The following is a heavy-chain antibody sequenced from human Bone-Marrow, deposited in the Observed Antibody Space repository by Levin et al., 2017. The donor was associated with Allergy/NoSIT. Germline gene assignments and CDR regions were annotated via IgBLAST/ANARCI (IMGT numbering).Heavy chain of an antibody. J-gene: IGHJ6*02. V-gene: IGHV3-11*01. CDR3: ARTPPAGDPELYYYYYGMDV. CDR1: GFTFSDYY. CDR2: VSRSGRTI. Sequence: PGGSLRLSCAASGFTFSDYYMSWVRQAPGKGLEWVSYVSRSGRTIYYADSVKGRFTISRDNAKISLYLQMNSLRAEDTAVYYCARTPPAGDPELYYYYYGMDVWGQGTTVTVSS. D-gene: IGHD1-14*01.